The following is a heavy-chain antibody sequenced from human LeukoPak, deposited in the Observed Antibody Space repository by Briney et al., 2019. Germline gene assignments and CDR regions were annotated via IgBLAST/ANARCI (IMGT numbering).Heavy chain of an antibody. J-gene: IGHJ6*02. Sequence: TGGSLRLSCAASGFTFSRYDMHWVRQVTGKGLEWVSGIAIAGDTYYAGSVKGRFTISRDNARNSLYLQMNSLKAGDTAVYYCARRNPHTYRLEDYYGIDVWGQGTTVTVS. D-gene: IGHD1-1*01. CDR3: ARRNPHTYRLEDYYGIDV. V-gene: IGHV3-13*01. CDR2: IAIAGDT. CDR1: GFTFSRYD.